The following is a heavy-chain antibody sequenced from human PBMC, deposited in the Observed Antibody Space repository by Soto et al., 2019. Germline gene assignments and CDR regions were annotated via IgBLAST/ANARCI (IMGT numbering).Heavy chain of an antibody. CDR1: GGSVSSGTYY. D-gene: IGHD4-17*01. CDR2: IYYSGST. CDR3: ARGTTTVTTFDS. V-gene: IGHV4-61*01. Sequence: SETLSLTCTVSGGSVSSGTYYWSWIRQPPGKGLEWIGSIYYSGSTNYSPSLKSRVTISVDTSKIQFSLKLSSVTAADTAVYYCARGTTTVTTFDSWGQGTLVTVSS. J-gene: IGHJ4*02.